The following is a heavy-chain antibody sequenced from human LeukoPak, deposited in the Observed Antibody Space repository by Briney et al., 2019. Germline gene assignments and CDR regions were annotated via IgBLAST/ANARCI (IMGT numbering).Heavy chain of an antibody. V-gene: IGHV3-49*04. CDR2: IRSKAYGGTT. Sequence: GGSLRLSCTASGFTFGDYAMSWVRQAPGKGLEWVGFIRSKAYGGTTEYAASVKGRFTISRDDSKSIAYLQMNSLKTEDTVVYYCTRDGEIGVVDDWGQGTLVTVSS. CDR3: TRDGEIGVVDD. J-gene: IGHJ4*02. D-gene: IGHD3-22*01. CDR1: GFTFGDYA.